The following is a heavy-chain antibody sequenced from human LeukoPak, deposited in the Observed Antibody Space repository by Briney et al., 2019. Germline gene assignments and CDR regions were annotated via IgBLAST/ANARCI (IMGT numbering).Heavy chain of an antibody. CDR2: IYYSGST. J-gene: IGHJ3*02. D-gene: IGHD3-22*01. Sequence: PSETLPLTCTVSGGSISSGGYYWSWIRQHPGKGLEWIGYIYYSGSTYYNPSLKSRVTISVDTSKNQFSLRLSSVTAADTAVYYCARDLNYYDSSGNLSDAFDIWGQGTMVTVSS. CDR1: GGSISSGGYY. CDR3: ARDLNYYDSSGNLSDAFDI. V-gene: IGHV4-31*03.